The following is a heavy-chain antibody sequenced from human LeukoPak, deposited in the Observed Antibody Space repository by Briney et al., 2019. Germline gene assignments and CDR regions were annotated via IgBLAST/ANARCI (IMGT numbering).Heavy chain of an antibody. J-gene: IGHJ6*03. Sequence: PSETLSLTCTVSGGSISSGSYYWSWIRQPAGKGLEWIGRIYTSGSTNYNPSLKSRVTISVDTSKNQFSLKLSSVTAADTAVYYCARATYCYDSSGYYYPNYYYYYWTSGAKGPRSPSP. CDR2: IYTSGST. CDR1: GGSISSGSYY. CDR3: ARATYCYDSSGYYYPNYYYYYWTS. D-gene: IGHD3-22*01. V-gene: IGHV4-61*02.